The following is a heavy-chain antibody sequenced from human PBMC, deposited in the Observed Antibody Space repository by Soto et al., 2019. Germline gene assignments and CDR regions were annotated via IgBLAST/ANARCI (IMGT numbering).Heavy chain of an antibody. Sequence: QVQLVQSGGEMKKPGASVKVSCKTSGYSFSSYAISWVRLAPGQGLEWMGWISPYNGNTLYAQKFQGRLTMTTDAATSTAFMDLTGLMSDDTAIYYCARPTAGHFDYWGQGTLVTV. J-gene: IGHJ4*02. D-gene: IGHD1-1*01. CDR1: GYSFSSYA. V-gene: IGHV1-18*01. CDR2: ISPYNGNT. CDR3: ARPTAGHFDY.